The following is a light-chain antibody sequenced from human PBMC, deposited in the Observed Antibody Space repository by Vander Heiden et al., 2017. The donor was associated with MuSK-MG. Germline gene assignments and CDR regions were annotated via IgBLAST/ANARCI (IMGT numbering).Light chain of an antibody. CDR1: QSVLYSSNNKNY. CDR3: QQYYTIPLT. J-gene: IGKJ1*01. CDR2: WAS. V-gene: IGKV4-1*01. Sequence: DIVMTQSPASLAVSLGERATINCKSSQSVLYSSNNKNYLAWYQQKPGQPPKLLIYWASTRESGVPDRFSGSGSGTDFILTISSLQAEDVAVYYCQQYYTIPLTFGQGTKVEIK.